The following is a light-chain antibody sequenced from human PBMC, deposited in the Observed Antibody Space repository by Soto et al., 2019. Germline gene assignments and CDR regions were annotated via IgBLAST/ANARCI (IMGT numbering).Light chain of an antibody. Sequence: EIVLTQSPATLSLSPGERATLSCRASQSVSSDLAWYQQNPGQAPRLLIYDASNRATGIPARFSGSGSGTDFTLTISSLEPEDFAVYYCQQRSNWLWTFGQGTKVDIK. V-gene: IGKV3-11*01. CDR3: QQRSNWLWT. J-gene: IGKJ1*01. CDR2: DAS. CDR1: QSVSSD.